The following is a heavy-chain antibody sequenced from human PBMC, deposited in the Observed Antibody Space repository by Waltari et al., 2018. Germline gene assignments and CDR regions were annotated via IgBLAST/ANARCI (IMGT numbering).Heavy chain of an antibody. J-gene: IGHJ4*02. V-gene: IGHV6-1*01. CDR3: TRGWLRTGFDY. CDR2: TYYKSKWNI. CDR1: GDGVSNAG. D-gene: IGHD5-12*01. Sequence: QVQLQESGPGLVKPSQTLSLTCAISGDGVSNAGWNWIRQSPSRGLEGLGRTYYKSKWNIDYAVTLERRINSNADPSNSQVSLQLNSVTPEDTAVYYCTRGWLRTGFDYWGQGISVTVSS.